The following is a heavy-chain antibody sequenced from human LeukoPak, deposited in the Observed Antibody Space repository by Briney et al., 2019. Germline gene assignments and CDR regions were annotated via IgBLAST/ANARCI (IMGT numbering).Heavy chain of an antibody. D-gene: IGHD2-15*01. CDR1: GFTFSSYS. CDR2: ISSSSSYI. J-gene: IGHJ3*02. Sequence: GGSLRLSCAASGFTFSSYSMNWVRQAPGKGLEWVSSISSSSSYIYYADSVKGRFTISRDNAKNSLYLQMNSLRAEDTAVYYCARDPPDIVVVVAAGEAFDIWGQGTMVTVSS. V-gene: IGHV3-21*01. CDR3: ARDPPDIVVVVAAGEAFDI.